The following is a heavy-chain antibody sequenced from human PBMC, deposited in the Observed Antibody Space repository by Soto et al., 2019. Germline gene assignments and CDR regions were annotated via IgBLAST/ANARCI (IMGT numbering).Heavy chain of an antibody. J-gene: IGHJ4*02. Sequence: SETLSLTCTVSGGSISNYYWSWIRQPPGKGLEWIGYIYYSGSTNYNPSLKSRVTISVDTSKNQFSLKLSSVTAADTAVYYCARRYGGHFDYWGQGTLVTVSS. V-gene: IGHV4-59*08. CDR2: IYYSGST. CDR1: GGSISNYY. CDR3: ARRYGGHFDY. D-gene: IGHD4-17*01.